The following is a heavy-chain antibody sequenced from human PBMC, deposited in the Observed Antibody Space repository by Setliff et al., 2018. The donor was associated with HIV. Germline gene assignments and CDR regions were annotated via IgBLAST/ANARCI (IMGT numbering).Heavy chain of an antibody. CDR3: ARDKEPWEGYYKYYSMDV. Sequence: ASVKVSCKASGYSFTAYYIHWVRQAPGQGLEWLGRINPNRNPNSGGTDYAQKFQGRVTMTRDKSISTVYMELNKLTSDDTAVYFCARDKEPWEGYYKYYSMDVWGKGTKVTVSS. D-gene: IGHD1-26*01. J-gene: IGHJ6*03. CDR2: INPNRNPNSGGT. V-gene: IGHV1-2*06. CDR1: GYSFTAYY.